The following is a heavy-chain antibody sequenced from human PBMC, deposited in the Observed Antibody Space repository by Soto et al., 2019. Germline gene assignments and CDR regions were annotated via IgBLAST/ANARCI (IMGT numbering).Heavy chain of an antibody. CDR2: INHSGST. CDR3: ARDGYGSGTTRLDY. Sequence: KTSETLSLTCAVYGGSFSGYYWSWIRQPPGKGLEWIGEINHSGSTNYNPSLKSRVTISVDTSKNQFSLKLSSVTAAGTAVYYCARDGYGSGTTRLDYWGQGTLVTVSS. V-gene: IGHV4-34*01. D-gene: IGHD3-10*01. CDR1: GGSFSGYY. J-gene: IGHJ4*02.